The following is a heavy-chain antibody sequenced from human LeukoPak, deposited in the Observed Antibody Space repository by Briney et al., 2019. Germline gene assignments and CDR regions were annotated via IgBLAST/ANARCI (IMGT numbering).Heavy chain of an antibody. V-gene: IGHV3-23*01. J-gene: IGHJ4*02. CDR3: AKRGVVIRVILVGFHKEAYYFDS. CDR2: ISGSGGGT. CDR1: GITLSNYG. D-gene: IGHD3-22*01. Sequence: AGSLSLSCAVSGITLSNYGMSWVRQAPGKGLEWVAGISGSGGGTNYADSVKGRFTISRDNSKNTLYLQMNSLRAEDTAVYFCAKRGVVIRVILVGFHKEAYYFDSWGQGALVTVSS.